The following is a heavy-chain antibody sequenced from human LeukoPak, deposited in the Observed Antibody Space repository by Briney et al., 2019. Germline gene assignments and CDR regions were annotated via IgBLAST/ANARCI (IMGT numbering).Heavy chain of an antibody. CDR2: IKNDGSEK. CDR1: GFTFSTYW. D-gene: IGHD5-12*01. J-gene: IGHJ4*02. Sequence: PGGSLRLSCAASGFTFSTYWITWVRQAPGKGLEWVASIKNDGSEKYYVGSVKGRFTISRDNAENSLFLQMNSLRVEDTAIYYCTRDSGLTGYDLLDYWGQGTLVTVSS. V-gene: IGHV3-7*01. CDR3: TRDSGLTGYDLLDY.